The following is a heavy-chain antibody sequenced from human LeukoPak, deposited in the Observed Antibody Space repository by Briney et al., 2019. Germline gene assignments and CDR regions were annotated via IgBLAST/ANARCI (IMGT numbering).Heavy chain of an antibody. D-gene: IGHD2-15*01. CDR3: ARGGRLGYCSGGSCPFDY. V-gene: IGHV4-59*01. CDR1: GGSISSYY. J-gene: IGHJ4*02. Sequence: KSSETQSLTCTVSGGSISSYYWSWIRQPPGKGLEWIGYIYYSGSTNYNPSLKSRVTISVDTSKNQFSLKLSSVTAADTAVYYCARGGRLGYCSGGSCPFDYWGQGTLVTVSS. CDR2: IYYSGST.